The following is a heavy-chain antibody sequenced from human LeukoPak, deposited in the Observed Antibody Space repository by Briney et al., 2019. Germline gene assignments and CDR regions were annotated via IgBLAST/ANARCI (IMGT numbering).Heavy chain of an antibody. V-gene: IGHV3-9*01. D-gene: IGHD5-24*01. Sequence: GRSLRLSCAASGFTFDDYAMHWVRQVPGKGLEWVSGITWNSGSRGYADPVKGRFTISRDNAKNSLYLQMNSLSPEDTALYYCAKEAGRDDFWDYFDCWGQGTLVTVSS. CDR1: GFTFDDYA. CDR2: ITWNSGSR. CDR3: AKEAGRDDFWDYFDC. J-gene: IGHJ4*02.